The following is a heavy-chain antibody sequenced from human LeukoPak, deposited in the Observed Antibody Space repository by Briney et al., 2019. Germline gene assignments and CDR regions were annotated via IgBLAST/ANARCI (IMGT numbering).Heavy chain of an antibody. CDR2: VNPIGGST. V-gene: IGHV1-46*04. CDR1: GYTFTNYF. D-gene: IGHD6-13*01. Sequence: GASVKVSCKASGYTFTNYFIHWVRQAPGQGLEWMGLVNPIGGSTSYAQKLQGRITMTRDMSTSSASMELSSLRSEDTAVYYCARGYSSSWYESEYYYYMDVWGKGTTVTISS. J-gene: IGHJ6*03. CDR3: ARGYSSSWYESEYYYYMDV.